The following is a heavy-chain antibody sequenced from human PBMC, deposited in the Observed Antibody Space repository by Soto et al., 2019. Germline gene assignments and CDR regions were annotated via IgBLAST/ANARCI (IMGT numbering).Heavy chain of an antibody. Sequence: SDTLSLTCAVYGGSFSGYYWAWIRQPPGTGLEWIGEINHSGSTNYNPSLKSRVTISVDTSKNQFSLKLTSVTAADTAVYYCARDKITGLFDYWGQGTLVTVSS. CDR1: GGSFSGYY. V-gene: IGHV4-34*01. J-gene: IGHJ4*02. D-gene: IGHD2-8*02. CDR3: ARDKITGLFDY. CDR2: INHSGST.